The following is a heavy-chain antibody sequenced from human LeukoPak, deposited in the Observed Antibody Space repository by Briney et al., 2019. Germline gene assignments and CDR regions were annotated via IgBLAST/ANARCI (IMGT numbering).Heavy chain of an antibody. J-gene: IGHJ3*01. CDR1: GGSFSGYY. CDR2: INHSGST. D-gene: IGHD1-26*01. CDR3: ARDGRRGSYGDAFDL. V-gene: IGHV4-34*01. Sequence: PSETLSLTCAVYGGSFSGYYWSWIRQPPGKGLEWIGEINHSGSTNYNPSLKSRVTISVDTSKNQFSLKLSSVTAADTAVYYCARDGRRGSYGDAFDLWGQGTKITVSS.